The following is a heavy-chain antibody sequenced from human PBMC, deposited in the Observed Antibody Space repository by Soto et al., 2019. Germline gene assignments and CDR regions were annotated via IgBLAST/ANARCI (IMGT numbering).Heavy chain of an antibody. CDR3: AREGGDYGDYFRGNYYYYYYMDV. CDR1: GFTFSSYG. J-gene: IGHJ6*03. Sequence: GGSLRLSCAASGFTFSSYGMHWVRQAPGKGLEWVAVIWYDGSNKYYADSVKGRFTISRDNSKNTLYLQMNSLRAEDTAVYYCAREGGDYGDYFRGNYYYYYYMDVWGKGTTVTVSS. CDR2: IWYDGSNK. D-gene: IGHD4-17*01. V-gene: IGHV3-33*01.